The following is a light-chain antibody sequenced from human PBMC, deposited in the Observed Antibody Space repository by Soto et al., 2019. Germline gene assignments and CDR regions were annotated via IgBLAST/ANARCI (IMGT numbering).Light chain of an antibody. CDR2: DAS. Sequence: DIQMTQSPSTLSASVGDRVTITCRASQSISNWLAWYQQKPGKAPKLLIYDASCLESGVPSRFSGSGSGTEFTLTISRLQPDDFATYHCQQYNSYLWTFGQGTKVDIK. CDR3: QQYNSYLWT. V-gene: IGKV1-5*01. J-gene: IGKJ1*01. CDR1: QSISNW.